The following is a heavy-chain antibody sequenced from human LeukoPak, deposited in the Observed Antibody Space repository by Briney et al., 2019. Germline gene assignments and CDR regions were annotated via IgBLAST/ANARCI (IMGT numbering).Heavy chain of an antibody. J-gene: IGHJ4*02. CDR2: VAYTGST. CDR3: ARDHYDSSGYFLGNDY. D-gene: IGHD3-22*01. CDR1: GGSITSGEHY. Sequence: SETLSLTCTVSGGSITSGEHYCSWIRQPPGKGLEWIGYVAYTGSTNYNPSLSSRVTMSVDTSRNQFSLKLSSVTAADTAVYYCARDHYDSSGYFLGNDYWGQGILVTVSS. V-gene: IGHV4-30-4*01.